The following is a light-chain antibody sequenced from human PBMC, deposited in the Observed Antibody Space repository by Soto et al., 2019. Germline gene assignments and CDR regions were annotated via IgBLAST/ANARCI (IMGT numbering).Light chain of an antibody. CDR1: ETISTF. V-gene: IGKV1-39*01. CDR3: QQFFSAVLT. Sequence: DIQLTQSPSSLSASLGDSITITCRASETISTFLNWYQVQPGKAPRLLVYGASYLQVGVPVRFRASGSGTLFTLTIDNLQREDLASYFCQQFFSAVLTFGEGPGWTS. CDR2: GAS. J-gene: IGKJ4*01.